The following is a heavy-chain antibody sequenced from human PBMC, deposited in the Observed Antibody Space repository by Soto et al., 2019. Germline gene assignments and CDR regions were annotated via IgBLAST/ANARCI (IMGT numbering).Heavy chain of an antibody. J-gene: IGHJ6*02. CDR3: ARDHRSSSWYPVDYYYYGMDV. D-gene: IGHD6-13*01. CDR2: IYSGGST. CDR1: GFTVSSNY. Sequence: GGSLRLSCAASGFTVSSNYMSWVRQAPGKGLEWVSVIYSGGSTYYADSVKGRFTISRDNSKNTLYLQMNSLRAEDTAVYYCARDHRSSSWYPVDYYYYGMDVWGQGTTVTVSS. V-gene: IGHV3-53*01.